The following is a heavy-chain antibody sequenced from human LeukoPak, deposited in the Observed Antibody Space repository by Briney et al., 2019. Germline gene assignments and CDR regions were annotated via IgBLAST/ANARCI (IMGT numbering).Heavy chain of an antibody. J-gene: IGHJ4*02. CDR1: GGSFSGYY. Sequence: TSETLSLTCAVYGGSFSGYYWSWIRQPPGKGLEWIGEINHSGSTNYNPSLKSRVTISVDTSKNQFSLKLSSVTAADTAVYYCARGHRATVTTLYYFDYWGQGALVTVSS. D-gene: IGHD4-17*01. CDR2: INHSGST. V-gene: IGHV4-34*01. CDR3: ARGHRATVTTLYYFDY.